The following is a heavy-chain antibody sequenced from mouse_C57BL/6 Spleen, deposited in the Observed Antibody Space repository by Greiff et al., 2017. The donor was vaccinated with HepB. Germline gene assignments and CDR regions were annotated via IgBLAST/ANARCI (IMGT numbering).Heavy chain of an antibody. CDR1: GYTFTSYW. D-gene: IGHD1-1*01. CDR3: ARRDYGSDYFDY. V-gene: IGHV1-59*01. CDR2: IDPSDSYT. J-gene: IGHJ2*01. Sequence: QVQLQQPGAELVRPGTSVKLSCKASGYTFTSYWMHWVKQRPGQGLEWIGVIDPSDSYTNYNQKFKGKATLTVDTSSSTAYMQLSSLTSEDSAVYYCARRDYGSDYFDYWGQGTTLTVSS.